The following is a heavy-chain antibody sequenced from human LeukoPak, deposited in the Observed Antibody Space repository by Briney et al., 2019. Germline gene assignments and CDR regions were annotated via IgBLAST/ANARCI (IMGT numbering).Heavy chain of an antibody. Sequence: ASVKVSCKASGFTFTSSAMQWVRQARGQRLEWIGWIVVGSGNTNYAQKFQERVTITRDMSTSTAYMELSSLSAEDTAVYYCAKDAIDYFDYWGQGTLVTVSS. V-gene: IGHV1-58*02. CDR1: GFTFTSSA. CDR3: AKDAIDYFDY. D-gene: IGHD3-22*01. CDR2: IVVGSGNT. J-gene: IGHJ4*02.